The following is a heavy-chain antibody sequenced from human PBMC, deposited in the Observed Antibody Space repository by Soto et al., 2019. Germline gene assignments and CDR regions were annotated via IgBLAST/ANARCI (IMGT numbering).Heavy chain of an antibody. CDR2: ITDTGGDT. Sequence: QVQVVQSGGGLVEPGGSLRLSCAASGFTFSAQYMTWIRQAPGKGLEWVSTITDTGGDTKYADSVRGRFTMSRDNSKKTLYLQMNSLRVEDSALYYCARGSTDSYPGSRIFDFWGRGTLVTVSS. J-gene: IGHJ4*02. CDR3: ARGSTDSYPGSRIFDF. D-gene: IGHD3-10*01. V-gene: IGHV3-11*05. CDR1: GFTFSAQY.